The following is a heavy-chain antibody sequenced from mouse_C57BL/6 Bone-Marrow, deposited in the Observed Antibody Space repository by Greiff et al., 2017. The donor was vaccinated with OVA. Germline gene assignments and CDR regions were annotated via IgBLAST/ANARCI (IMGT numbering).Heavy chain of an antibody. CDR1: GYAFSSSW. Sequence: VQLQPSGPELVKPGASVKISCKASGYAFSSSWMNWVKQRPGKGLEWIGRIYPGDGDNKYNGKFKGKATMTADKSTSTANMQLSSLTSEDSAVYFGANYYYGSSPGYFDVWGTGTTVTVSS. D-gene: IGHD1-1*01. V-gene: IGHV1-82*01. CDR3: ANYYYGSSPGYFDV. J-gene: IGHJ1*03. CDR2: IYPGDGDN.